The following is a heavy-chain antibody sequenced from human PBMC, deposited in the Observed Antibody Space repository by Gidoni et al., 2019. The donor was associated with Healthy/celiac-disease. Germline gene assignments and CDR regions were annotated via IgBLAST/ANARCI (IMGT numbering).Heavy chain of an antibody. J-gene: IGHJ6*02. CDR1: GGTFSSYA. CDR2: IIPIFGTA. D-gene: IGHD5-12*01. V-gene: IGHV1-69*01. Sequence: QVQLVQSGAEVKKPGSSVKVSCKASGGTFSSYAISWVRQAPGQGLEWIGGIIPIFGTANYAQKYQGRVTITADESTSTAYMELSSLRSEDTAVYYCARGGGEEMATISFRYYYYYGMDVWGQGTTVTVSS. CDR3: ARGGGEEMATISFRYYYYYGMDV.